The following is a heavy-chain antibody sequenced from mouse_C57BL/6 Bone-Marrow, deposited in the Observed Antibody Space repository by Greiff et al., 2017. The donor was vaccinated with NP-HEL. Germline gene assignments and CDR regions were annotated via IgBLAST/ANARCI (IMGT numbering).Heavy chain of an antibody. D-gene: IGHD1-1*01. CDR2: IDPANGNT. CDR3: ARPPGGYGSMYFDY. J-gene: IGHJ2*01. V-gene: IGHV14-3*01. Sequence: EVQLQQSVAELVRPGASVKLSCTASGFNIKNTYMHWVKQRPEQGLEWIGRIDPANGNTKYAPKFQGKATITADTSSNTAYLQLSSLTSEDSAVYFCARPPGGYGSMYFDYWGQGTTLTVSS. CDR1: GFNIKNTY.